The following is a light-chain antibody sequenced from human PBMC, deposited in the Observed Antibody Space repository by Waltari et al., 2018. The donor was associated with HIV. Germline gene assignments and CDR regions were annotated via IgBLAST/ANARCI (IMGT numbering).Light chain of an antibody. J-gene: IGKJ4*01. CDR2: KAS. Sequence: DIQMTQSPSTLSASVRDRVTITCRASQSIATWVAWYQQKPGKAPKLLIYKASNTENGVPSRFSGSGSGTEFTLTISSLQPDDFATYYCQQYNSFPLTFGGGTKVEI. CDR1: QSIATW. CDR3: QQYNSFPLT. V-gene: IGKV1-5*03.